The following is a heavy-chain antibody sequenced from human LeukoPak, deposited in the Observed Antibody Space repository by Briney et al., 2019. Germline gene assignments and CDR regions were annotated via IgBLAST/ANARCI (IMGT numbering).Heavy chain of an antibody. V-gene: IGHV3-23*01. D-gene: IGHD3-10*01. CDR3: AKAGSHGDYFDY. CDR2: ISGSGGST. J-gene: IGHJ4*02. Sequence: GGSLRLSCAASGFTFSSYAMNWVRQAPGKGLEWVSAISGSGGSTYYADSVKGRFTISRDNSKNTLYLQMNSLRAEDTAVYYCAKAGSHGDYFDYWGQGTLVTVSS. CDR1: GFTFSSYA.